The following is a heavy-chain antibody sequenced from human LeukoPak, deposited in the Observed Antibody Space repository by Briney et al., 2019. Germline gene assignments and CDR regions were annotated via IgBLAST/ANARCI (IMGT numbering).Heavy chain of an antibody. J-gene: IGHJ4*02. Sequence: GGSLRLSCAASGFTFSSYSMNWVRQAPGKGLEWVSYISSSSSTIYYADSVKGRFTNPRDNAKNSLYLQMNSLRAEDTAVYYCARDRVWYSRGWYAVDYWGQGTLVTVSS. CDR1: GFTFSSYS. V-gene: IGHV3-48*01. CDR2: ISSSSSTI. CDR3: ARDRVWYSRGWYAVDY. D-gene: IGHD6-19*01.